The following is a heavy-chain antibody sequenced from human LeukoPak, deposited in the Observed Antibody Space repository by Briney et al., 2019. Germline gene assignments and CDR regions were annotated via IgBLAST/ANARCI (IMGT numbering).Heavy chain of an antibody. Sequence: TGGSLRLPCAASGFTVSSNYMSWVRQAPGKGLEWVSVIYSDGSTYYADSVKGRFTISRDNSKNTLYLQMNSLRAEDTAVYYCARGAATPFDYWGQGTLVTVSS. CDR2: IYSDGST. V-gene: IGHV3-53*01. CDR3: ARGAATPFDY. J-gene: IGHJ4*02. CDR1: GFTVSSNY. D-gene: IGHD2-15*01.